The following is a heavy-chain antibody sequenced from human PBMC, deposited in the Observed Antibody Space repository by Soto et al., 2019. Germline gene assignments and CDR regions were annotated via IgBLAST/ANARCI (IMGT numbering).Heavy chain of an antibody. CDR1: GGSVSSGSYY. D-gene: IGHD3-22*01. Sequence: QVQLQESGPGLVKPSETLSLTCTVSGGSVSSGSYYWSWIRQPPGKRLEWIGYIYYSGSTNYNPSLKRRVTISVDTSKNQFSLKLSSVTAADTAVYYCARRSIGVITDPSDFWGQGTLVTVSS. J-gene: IGHJ4*02. CDR2: IYYSGST. CDR3: ARRSIGVITDPSDF. V-gene: IGHV4-61*01.